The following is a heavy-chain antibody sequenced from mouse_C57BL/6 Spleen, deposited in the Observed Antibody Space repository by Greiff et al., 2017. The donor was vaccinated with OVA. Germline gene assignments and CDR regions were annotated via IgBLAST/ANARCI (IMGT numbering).Heavy chain of an antibody. Sequence: VQLQQPGAELVKPGASVKMSCKASGYTFTSYWITWVKQRPGQGLEWIGDIYPGSGSTNYNEKFKSKATLTVDTSSSTAYMQLSSLTSEDSAVYYCARAYDYDGWFAYWGQGTLVTVSA. CDR2: IYPGSGST. CDR3: ARAYDYDGWFAY. J-gene: IGHJ3*01. CDR1: GYTFTSYW. V-gene: IGHV1-55*01. D-gene: IGHD2-4*01.